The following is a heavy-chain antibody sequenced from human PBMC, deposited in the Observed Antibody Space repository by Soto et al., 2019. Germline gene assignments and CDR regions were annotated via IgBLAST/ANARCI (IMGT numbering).Heavy chain of an antibody. J-gene: IGHJ5*02. CDR2: ISGSGDTT. CDR1: GFTFSNYA. CDR3: ASKLTYGASSDS. D-gene: IGHD4-17*01. V-gene: IGHV3-23*01. Sequence: EVQLLESGGGFVQPGGSLRLSCAASGFTFSNYAMNWVRQAPGKGLEWVSTISGSGDTTYYADSVKGRFTISRDNSKNTLYLQLNSLGVEDTAVYYCASKLTYGASSDSWGQGTLVTVSS.